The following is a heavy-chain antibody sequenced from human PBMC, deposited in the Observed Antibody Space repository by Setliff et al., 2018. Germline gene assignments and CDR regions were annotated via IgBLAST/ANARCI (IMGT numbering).Heavy chain of an antibody. CDR2: INPSGGGT. J-gene: IGHJ3*02. D-gene: IGHD6-19*01. Sequence: ASVKVSCKASGYTFIYYYIHWVRQAPGQGLEWMGLINPSGGGTIYARKFQDRVTMARETSTSTVYMELSGLRSEDTAVYYCARVYLAGSGWDKANALYIWGQGTMVTVSS. CDR3: ARVYLAGSGWDKANALYI. V-gene: IGHV1-46*03. CDR1: GYTFIYYY.